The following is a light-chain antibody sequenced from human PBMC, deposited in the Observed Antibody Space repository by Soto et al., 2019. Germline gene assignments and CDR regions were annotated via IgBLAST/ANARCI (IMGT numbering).Light chain of an antibody. Sequence: QSVLTQPPSASGTPGQRVTISCSGSSSNIVSNTVNWYQQLPGTAPKLLIYSNNQRPSGVPDRFSGSKSGTSASLAISGLQSEDEADYYCAAWDDSLSGVVFGGGTKLTVL. J-gene: IGLJ2*01. V-gene: IGLV1-44*01. CDR2: SNN. CDR1: SSNIVSNT. CDR3: AAWDDSLSGVV.